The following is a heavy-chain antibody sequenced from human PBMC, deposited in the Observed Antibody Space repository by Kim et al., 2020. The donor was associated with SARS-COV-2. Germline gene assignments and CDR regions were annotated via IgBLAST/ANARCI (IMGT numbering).Heavy chain of an antibody. CDR1: GFTFSSYG. V-gene: IGHV3-33*01. CDR3: ARERQWLVQPHYYFDY. J-gene: IGHJ4*02. D-gene: IGHD6-19*01. CDR2: IWYDGSNK. Sequence: GGSLRLSCAASGFTFSSYGMHWVRQAPGKGLEWVAVIWYDGSNKYYADSVKGRFTISRDNSKNTLYLQMNSLRAEDTAVYYCARERQWLVQPHYYFDYWGQGALVTASS.